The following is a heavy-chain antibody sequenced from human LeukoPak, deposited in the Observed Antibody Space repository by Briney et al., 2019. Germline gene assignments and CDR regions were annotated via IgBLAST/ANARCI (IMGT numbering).Heavy chain of an antibody. V-gene: IGHV3-30-3*01. D-gene: IGHD6-13*01. CDR2: ISYDGSKT. CDR1: GFTFSSYA. J-gene: IGHJ4*02. Sequence: GGSLRLSCAASGFTFSSYAMHWVRQAPGKGLEWVAVISYDGSKTYYADSVKGRFTLSRDNSKNTLYLQMNSLRAEDTAVYFCARDAAASEDYYFDYWGQGTLVTVSS. CDR3: ARDAAASEDYYFDY.